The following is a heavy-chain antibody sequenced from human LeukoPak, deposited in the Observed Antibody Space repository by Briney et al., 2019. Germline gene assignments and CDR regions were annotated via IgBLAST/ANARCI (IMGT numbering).Heavy chain of an antibody. V-gene: IGHV3-30*04. D-gene: IGHD5-18*01. CDR3: ARDQRLYSYGPYYFDY. CDR2: ISYDGSNK. Sequence: GGSLILSCSASGFTFSSYARHWVRQAPGKGLERVAVISYDGSNKYYADSVKGRFTISRDNSKNTLYLQMNSLRAEDTAVYYCARDQRLYSYGPYYFDYWGQGTLVTVSS. J-gene: IGHJ4*02. CDR1: GFTFSSYA.